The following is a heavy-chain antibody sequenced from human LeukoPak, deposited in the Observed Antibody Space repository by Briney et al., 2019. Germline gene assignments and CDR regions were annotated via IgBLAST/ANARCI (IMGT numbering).Heavy chain of an antibody. J-gene: IGHJ4*02. CDR1: GFSLSTSGVG. CDR3: AHTPSSWLTYYFDY. Sequence: SGPTLVNPTQTLTLTCSFSGFSLSTSGVGVGWIRQPPGKALEWLALIYWNDDKRYSPSLKSRLTITKDTSKNQVVLTMTNMDPVDTATYYCAHTPSSWLTYYFDYWGQGTLVTVSS. D-gene: IGHD6-13*01. V-gene: IGHV2-5*01. CDR2: IYWNDDK.